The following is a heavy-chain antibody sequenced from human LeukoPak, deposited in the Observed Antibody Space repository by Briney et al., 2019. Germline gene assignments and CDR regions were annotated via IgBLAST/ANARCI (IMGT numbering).Heavy chain of an antibody. Sequence: SETLSLTCAVYGGSFSGYYWSWIRQPPGKGLEWIGYIYYSGSTNYNPSLKSRVTISVDTSKNQFSLKLSSVTAADTAVYYCARLWPSRSAGGFDYWGQGTLVTVSS. CDR2: IYYSGST. CDR3: ARLWPSRSAGGFDY. J-gene: IGHJ4*02. CDR1: GGSFSGYY. V-gene: IGHV4-59*08. D-gene: IGHD3-10*01.